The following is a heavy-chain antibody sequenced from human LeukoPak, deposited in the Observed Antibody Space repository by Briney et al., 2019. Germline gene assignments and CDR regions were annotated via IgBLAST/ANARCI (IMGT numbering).Heavy chain of an antibody. Sequence: SPTPSLACTVSGGPISSYCGSWIRHPPRKGLEWIGYIYYRGSTTYNPSLQSRVTISVDTSKNQFSLKLCSVTAADTAVYYCARDSDSVHSQFNYWGQGTLVTVSS. D-gene: IGHD5/OR15-5a*01. V-gene: IGHV4-59*01. CDR1: GGPISSYC. CDR2: IYYRGST. CDR3: ARDSDSVHSQFNY. J-gene: IGHJ4*02.